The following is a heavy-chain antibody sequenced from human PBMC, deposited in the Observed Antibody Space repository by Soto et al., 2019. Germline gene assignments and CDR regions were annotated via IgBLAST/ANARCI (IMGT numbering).Heavy chain of an antibody. CDR3: ARTYSSSLIDY. V-gene: IGHV3-53*04. D-gene: IGHD6-13*01. Sequence: GGSLRLSCAASGFTVSSNYMSWVRQAPGKGLEWVSVLYGDGRTYYADSVKGRFTISRHNSKNTLYLQMNSLRAEDTAVYYCARTYSSSLIDYWGQGTLVTVSS. J-gene: IGHJ4*02. CDR2: LYGDGRT. CDR1: GFTVSSNY.